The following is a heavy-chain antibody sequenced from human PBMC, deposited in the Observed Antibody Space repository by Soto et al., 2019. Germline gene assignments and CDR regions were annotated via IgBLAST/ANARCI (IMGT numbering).Heavy chain of an antibody. CDR3: ARYSGKYQGPIDY. V-gene: IGHV3-30*03. CDR2: FSYDGSNK. CDR1: GFTFSHYG. Sequence: QVQLVESGGGVVQPGRSLRLSSAATGFTFSHYGIHWVRQAPGTGLESLGVFSYDGSNKNHADSVKGPFSVSRDNSKNTLYLQMNSLRAEDTAAYFCARYSGKYQGPIDYWGQGTLVTVSS. J-gene: IGHJ4*02. D-gene: IGHD1-26*01.